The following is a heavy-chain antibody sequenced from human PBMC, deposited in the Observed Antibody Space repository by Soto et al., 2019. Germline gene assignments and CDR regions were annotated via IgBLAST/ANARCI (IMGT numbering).Heavy chain of an antibody. CDR3: ARFSSSWYFSLGFDY. D-gene: IGHD6-13*01. V-gene: IGHV1-18*01. CDR1: GYTFTSYG. CDR2: ISAYTGNT. J-gene: IGHJ4*02. Sequence: GASVKVSCKASGYTFTSYGISRVRQATGQGLEWMGWISAYTGNTNYAQKLQGRVTMTTDTSTSTAYMELRSLRSDDTAVYYCARFSSSWYFSLGFDYWGQGTLVTSPQ.